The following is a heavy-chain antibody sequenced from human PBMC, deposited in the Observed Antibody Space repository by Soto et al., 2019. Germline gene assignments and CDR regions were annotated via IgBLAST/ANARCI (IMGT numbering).Heavy chain of an antibody. V-gene: IGHV1-69*02. CDR3: ACGCLYGSGSYPVDS. Sequence: QVQLVQSGAEVKKPGSSVNVSCKASGGTFSNHLISWVRQAPGQGLEWMGTIIPLFGILNYAQKLQGRVAISADQSTSTAYVELSSLRSDDTAVYYCACGCLYGSGSYPVDSWGQGTLVTVSS. J-gene: IGHJ5*01. D-gene: IGHD3-10*01. CDR1: GGTFSNHL. CDR2: IIPLFGIL.